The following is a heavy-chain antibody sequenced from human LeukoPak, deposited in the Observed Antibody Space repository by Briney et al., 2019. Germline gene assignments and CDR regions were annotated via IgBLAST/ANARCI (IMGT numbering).Heavy chain of an antibody. Sequence: PGGSLRLSCAASGFTFSSYEMNWVRQAPGKGLEWVSYISSSAGTTYYADSVKGRFTISRDNAKNSLYLQMNSLRDEDTAVYFCARQQQQLWYDWGQGTLLTVSS. V-gene: IGHV3-48*03. CDR2: ISSSAGTT. CDR3: ARQQQQLWYD. J-gene: IGHJ4*02. D-gene: IGHD5-18*01. CDR1: GFTFSSYE.